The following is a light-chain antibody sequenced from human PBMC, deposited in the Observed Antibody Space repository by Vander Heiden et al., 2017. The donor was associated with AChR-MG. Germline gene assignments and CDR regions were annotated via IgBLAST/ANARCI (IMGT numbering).Light chain of an antibody. V-gene: IGLV2-14*03. CDR1: SSDVGGYDL. J-gene: IGLJ1*01. CDR2: DVA. CDR3: SSYSNSTTLYV. Sequence: PPLTQLAPAPGPSGQAIPTSSTATSSDVGGYDLVAWYQLQAGTPSRSTLYDVAYRPSGISTRFSASTTGNTASPMTTGLQPENEADDYCSSYSNSTTLYVFGTGTKV.